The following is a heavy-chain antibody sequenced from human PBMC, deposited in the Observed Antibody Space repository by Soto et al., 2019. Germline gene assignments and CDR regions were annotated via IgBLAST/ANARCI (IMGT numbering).Heavy chain of an antibody. V-gene: IGHV4-61*01. CDR3: ASVYDSSGYWV. CDR2: LYYSGST. Sequence: QVQLQESGPGLVTPSETLSLTCTVSGGSVSSGTYYWSWIRQPPGKGLEWIGYLYYSGSTNYNPSLKSRVTMSVDTSKNQFSLKLNSVTAAYTAVYYCASVYDSSGYWVWGHGTLVIVSS. CDR1: GGSVSSGTYY. D-gene: IGHD3-22*01. J-gene: IGHJ4*01.